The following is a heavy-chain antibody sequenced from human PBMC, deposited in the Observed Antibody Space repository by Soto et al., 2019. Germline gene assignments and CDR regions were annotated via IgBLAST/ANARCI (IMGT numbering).Heavy chain of an antibody. J-gene: IGHJ4*02. CDR3: AKDHIVVVPAAMGY. CDR2: ISGSGGST. Sequence: GGSLRLSCAASGFPFSSYAMSWVRQAPGKGLEWVSAISGSGGSTYYADSVRGRFTISRDNSKNTLYLQMNSLRAEDTAVYYCAKDHIVVVPAAMGYWGQGTLVTVSS. V-gene: IGHV3-23*01. CDR1: GFPFSSYA. D-gene: IGHD2-2*01.